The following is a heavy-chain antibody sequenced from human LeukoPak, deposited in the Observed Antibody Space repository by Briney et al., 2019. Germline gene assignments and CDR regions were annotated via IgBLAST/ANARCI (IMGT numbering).Heavy chain of an antibody. CDR2: ISPSGGST. J-gene: IGHJ4*02. D-gene: IGHD2-21*02. V-gene: IGHV3-23*01. Sequence: SGGSLRLSCAASGLTLSTYAMSWVRQAPGKGLEWVTSISPSGGSTYYADSVKGRFTISGDNYKNMLFLQMNSLRAEDTALYYCAKGTSCGGDCYTFFDYWGQGILVTVSS. CDR1: GLTLSTYA. CDR3: AKGTSCGGDCYTFFDY.